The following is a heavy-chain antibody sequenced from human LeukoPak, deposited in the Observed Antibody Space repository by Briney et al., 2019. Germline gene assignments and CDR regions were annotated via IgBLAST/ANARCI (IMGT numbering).Heavy chain of an antibody. CDR2: IFYSRST. J-gene: IGHJ6*03. Sequence: SDPLSLPCTVWGRSMSRYYWIWIRQPTGRGVEWIGSIFYSRSTYYHPSLPSRVTISVDTYKNPFSLTLSTVTPAATAMYYCTSPTASSTSPSYYYYYLDVWGKGTTVTVSS. CDR1: GRSMSRYY. V-gene: IGHV4-59*04. D-gene: IGHD2-2*01. CDR3: TSPTASSTSPSYYYYYLDV.